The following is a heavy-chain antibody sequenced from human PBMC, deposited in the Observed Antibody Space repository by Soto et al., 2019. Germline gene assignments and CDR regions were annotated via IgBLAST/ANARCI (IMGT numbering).Heavy chain of an antibody. J-gene: IGHJ4*02. CDR1: GFSLSTGGMR. D-gene: IGHD2-2*01. V-gene: IGHV2-70*04. CDR2: IDWDDDK. Sequence: SGPTLVNPTHTLTLTCTFSGFSLSTGGMRVSWIRQPPGKALEWLARIDWDDDKWYSASLRTRLTVSKDTSKNQVVLTMSNMDRVDTATYCCAQTREYRLLLDFWGEGALVTGYS. CDR3: AQTREYRLLLDF.